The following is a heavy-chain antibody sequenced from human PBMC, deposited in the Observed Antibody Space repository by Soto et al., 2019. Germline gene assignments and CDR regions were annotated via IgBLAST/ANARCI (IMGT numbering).Heavy chain of an antibody. Sequence: GESLRLSCAASGFTFSSYAMHWVRQAPGKGLEYVSAISSNGGSTYYANSVKGRFTISRDNSKNTLYLQMGSLRAEDMAVYYCARDRHGDYAVIDYWGQGTLVTVSS. J-gene: IGHJ4*02. V-gene: IGHV3-64*01. CDR1: GFTFSSYA. CDR2: ISSNGGST. D-gene: IGHD4-17*01. CDR3: ARDRHGDYAVIDY.